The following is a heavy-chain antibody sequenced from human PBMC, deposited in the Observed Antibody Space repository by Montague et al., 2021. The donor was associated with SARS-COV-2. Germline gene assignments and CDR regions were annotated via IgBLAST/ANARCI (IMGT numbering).Heavy chain of an antibody. D-gene: IGHD2-2*01. CDR1: GYSISSGYY. V-gene: IGHV4-38-2*02. J-gene: IGHJ4*02. CDR2: IYHSGST. CDR3: ARSQDCSTTSCHFVY. Sequence: ETLSLTCTVSGYSISSGYYWGWIRQPPGKGLEWIGSIYHSGSTYYNPSLKSRVTISVDTSKNQFSLKLSSVTAADTAVYYCARSQDCSTTSCHFVYWGQGTLVTVSS.